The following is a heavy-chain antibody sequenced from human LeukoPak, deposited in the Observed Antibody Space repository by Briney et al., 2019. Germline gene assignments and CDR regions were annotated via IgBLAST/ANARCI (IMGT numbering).Heavy chain of an antibody. V-gene: IGHV1-2*04. CDR1: GYTFTVYY. CDR3: ARGLGMYYYGMDV. J-gene: IGHJ6*02. Sequence: ASVRVSCRASGYTFTVYYMHWVRQAPGQGLERVGWINPKSGGTNYAQKFQGWVTMTRDTSISTAYMELSRLRSDDTAVYYCARGLGMYYYGMDVWGQGTTVTVSS. CDR2: INPKSGGT. D-gene: IGHD7-27*01.